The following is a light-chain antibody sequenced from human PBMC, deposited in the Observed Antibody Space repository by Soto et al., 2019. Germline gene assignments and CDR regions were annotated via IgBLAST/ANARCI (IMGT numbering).Light chain of an antibody. V-gene: IGLV2-14*03. CDR2: EVS. CDR1: SSDVGEYIF. J-gene: IGLJ1*01. Sequence: QSALTQPASVSGSPGQSITISCAGTSSDVGEYIFVSWYQQHPGKAPKLMIYEVSDRPSGVSDRFSGSKSGNTASLTISGLQAEDEADYYCSSYTTIGTPLFGTGTKLTVL. CDR3: SSYTTIGTPL.